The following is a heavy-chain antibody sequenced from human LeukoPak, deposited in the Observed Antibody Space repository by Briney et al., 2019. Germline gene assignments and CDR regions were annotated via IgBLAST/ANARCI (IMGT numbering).Heavy chain of an antibody. J-gene: IGHJ4*02. CDR1: GYTFTGYY. D-gene: IGHD3-16*01. CDR2: INPNSGDA. V-gene: IGHV1-2*02. CDR3: ATQRGSYLWGTDFDY. Sequence: VASVKVSFKASGYTFTGYYMHWVRQAPGQGLEWMGWINPNSGDAKYAQKFQGRVTMTRDTSISTAYMELSRLKSDDTAVYYCATQRGSYLWGTDFDYWGQGTLVTVSS.